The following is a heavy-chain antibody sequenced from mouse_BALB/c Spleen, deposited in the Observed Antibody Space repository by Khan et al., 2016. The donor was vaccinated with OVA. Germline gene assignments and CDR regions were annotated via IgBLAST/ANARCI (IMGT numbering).Heavy chain of an antibody. CDR2: ISSSGST. J-gene: IGHJ3*01. Sequence: EVQLQESGPGLVKPSQSLSLTCTVTGYSITSDYVWNWIRQFPGNKLAWLGYISSSGSTSYTPSLKSRFSITRDTSQNPFFLQLHSMTTEDTATYYCTRGRANWGQGTLVTVSA. CDR1: GYSITSDYV. V-gene: IGHV3-2*02. CDR3: TRGRAN. D-gene: IGHD3-3*01.